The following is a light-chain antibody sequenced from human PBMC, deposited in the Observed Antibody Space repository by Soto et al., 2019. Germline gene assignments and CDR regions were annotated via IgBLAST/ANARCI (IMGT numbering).Light chain of an antibody. CDR2: EVS. J-gene: IGLJ3*02. CDR3: CSYAGSNHNWV. V-gene: IGLV2-8*01. CDR1: SSDVGGYNY. Sequence: QSVLTQPPSASGSPGQSVTISCTGTSSDVGGYNYVSWYQQHPGKAPKLMIYEVSKRPSGVPDRFSGSKSGNTASLTVSGLQAEDEASYCCSYAGSNHNWVFGGGTKLTVL.